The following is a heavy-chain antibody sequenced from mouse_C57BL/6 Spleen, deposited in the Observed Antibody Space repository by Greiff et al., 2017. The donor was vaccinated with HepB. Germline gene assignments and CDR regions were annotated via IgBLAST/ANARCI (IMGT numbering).Heavy chain of an antibody. V-gene: IGHV1-72*01. CDR3: ARTRRDAMDY. CDR2: IDPNSGGT. D-gene: IGHD2-12*01. Sequence: HVQLQQPGAELVKPGASVKLSCKASGYTFTSYWMHWVKQRPGRGLEWIGRIDPNSGGTKYNEKFKSKATLTVDKPSSTAYMQISSLTSEDSAVYYCARTRRDAMDYWGQGTSVTVSS. CDR1: GYTFTSYW. J-gene: IGHJ4*01.